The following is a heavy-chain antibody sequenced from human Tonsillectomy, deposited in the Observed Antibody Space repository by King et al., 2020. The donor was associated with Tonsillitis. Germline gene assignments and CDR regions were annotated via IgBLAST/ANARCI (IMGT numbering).Heavy chain of an antibody. CDR1: GFTFSSYG. J-gene: IGHJ3*02. CDR3: ARANFSSDAFDI. Sequence: VQLVESGGGVVQPGRSLRLSCAASGFTFSSYGMHWVRQAPGKGLEWVAVIWYDGSNKYYADSVKGRFTISRDNSKNTLYLQMISLRAEDTAVYYCARANFSSDAFDIWGQGTMVTVSS. V-gene: IGHV3-33*01. CDR2: IWYDGSNK. D-gene: IGHD4/OR15-4a*01.